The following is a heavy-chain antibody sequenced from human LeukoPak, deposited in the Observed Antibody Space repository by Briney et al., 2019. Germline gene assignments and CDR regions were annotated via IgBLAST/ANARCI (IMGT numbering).Heavy chain of an antibody. CDR2: ISAYNGNT. Sequence: ASVKVSCKASGYTFTSYGISWVRQAPGQGLEWMGWISAYNGNTNYAQKLQGRVTMTTDTSTSTAYMELGSLRSDDTAVYYCALHVLLFGWRNWFDPWGQGTLVTVSS. V-gene: IGHV1-18*04. J-gene: IGHJ5*02. CDR3: ALHVLLFGWRNWFDP. D-gene: IGHD2-21*02. CDR1: GYTFTSYG.